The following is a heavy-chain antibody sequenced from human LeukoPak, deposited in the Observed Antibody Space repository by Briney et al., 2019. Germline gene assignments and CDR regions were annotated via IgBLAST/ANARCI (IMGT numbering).Heavy chain of an antibody. CDR2: IIENGGET. J-gene: IGHJ4*02. CDR1: GFTFNKFA. D-gene: IGHD3-22*01. CDR3: ARGSTYYDSSGQVPFDY. Sequence: GGSLRLSCAASGFTFNKFAMSWVRQAPGKGLEWVSGIIENGGETYYADSVRGRFTISRDNAKNSLYLQMNSLRAEDTAVYYCARGSTYYDSSGQVPFDYWGQGTLVTVSS. V-gene: IGHV3-23*01.